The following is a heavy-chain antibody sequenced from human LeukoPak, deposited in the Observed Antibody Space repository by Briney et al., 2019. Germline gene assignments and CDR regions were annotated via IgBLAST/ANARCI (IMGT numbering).Heavy chain of an antibody. CDR2: IVVGSGNT. Sequence: GTSVKVSCKASGFTFTSSAMQWVRQARGQRLEWIGWIVVGSGNTNYAQKFQERVTITRDMSTSTAYMELSSLRSEDTAVYYCAADPEPHGYYYDSSGYYSVTWGQGTLITVSS. CDR3: AADPEPHGYYYDSSGYYSVT. V-gene: IGHV1-58*02. J-gene: IGHJ5*02. CDR1: GFTFTSSA. D-gene: IGHD3-22*01.